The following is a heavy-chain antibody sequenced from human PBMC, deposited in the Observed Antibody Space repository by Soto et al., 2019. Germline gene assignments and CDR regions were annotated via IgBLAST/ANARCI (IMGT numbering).Heavy chain of an antibody. J-gene: IGHJ4*02. CDR2: ISYNGGSI. V-gene: IGHV3-9*01. Sequence: GGSLRLSCAASGFRFDNYAMHWVRQAPGKGLEWVTGISYNGGSIGYADSVKGRFSISRDNAKNSLYLQMNSLRAEDTAFYYCARDVWSRASGPPDSRGQGTLVTVSS. CDR1: GFRFDNYA. D-gene: IGHD3-10*01. CDR3: ARDVWSRASGPPDS.